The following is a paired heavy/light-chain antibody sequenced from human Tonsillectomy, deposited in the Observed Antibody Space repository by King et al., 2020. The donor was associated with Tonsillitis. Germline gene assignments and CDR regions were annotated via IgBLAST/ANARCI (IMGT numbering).Heavy chain of an antibody. CDR3: ARHSIEGRYCSGTMCYASEYFHY. Sequence: EVQLVQSGAEVKKPGESLKISCKGSGYSFSSYWIGWVRQMPGQGLEWMGIIYPEDSNTRYSPSFQGQVTISADSSINTAYLQWRSLEASDTAMYYCARHSIEGRYCSGTMCYASEYFHYWGQGTLVSVSP. D-gene: IGHD2-2*01. V-gene: IGHV5-51*01. CDR1: GYSFSSYW. J-gene: IGHJ1*01. CDR2: IYPEDSNT.
Light chain of an antibody. J-gene: IGKJ1*01. V-gene: IGKV3-11*01. CDR2: DAS. CDR1: QSVSSY. CDR3: QQRTNWPWT. Sequence: EIVLTQSPATLSLSPGERATLSCRASQSVSSYIVWYQQKPGQAPRVVIYDASDRAPGIPARFSGRGSGTDFTLIISSLQPEDFAVYYCQQRTNWPWTFGQGTKVEIK.